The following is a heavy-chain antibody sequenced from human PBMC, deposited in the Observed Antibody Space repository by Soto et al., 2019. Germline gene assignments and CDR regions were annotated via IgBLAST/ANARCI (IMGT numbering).Heavy chain of an antibody. J-gene: IGHJ4*02. CDR1: GFTFSSYA. CDR3: AKTGDLVVVAADFDY. Sequence: GGSLRLSCAASGFTFSSYAMIWVRQAPGKGLEWVSAISGSGGSTYYADSVKGRFTISRDNSKNTLYLQMNSLRAEDTALYYCAKTGDLVVVAADFDYWVQGPLVTISS. CDR2: ISGSGGST. V-gene: IGHV3-23*01. D-gene: IGHD2-15*01.